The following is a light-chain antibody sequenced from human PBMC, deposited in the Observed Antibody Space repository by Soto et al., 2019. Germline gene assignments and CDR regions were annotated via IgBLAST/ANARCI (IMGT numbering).Light chain of an antibody. J-gene: IGLJ1*01. CDR2: DSN. CDR3: GAWDGSLRLYV. Sequence: TQPPSVSAAPGQTVTISCSGSRSNIGNNYVSWYQQFPGAAPKLLIYDSNKRPSGIPERFSASKSGTSATLGITGLQTGDEADYYCGAWDGSLRLYVFGTGTKVT. CDR1: RSNIGNNY. V-gene: IGLV1-51*01.